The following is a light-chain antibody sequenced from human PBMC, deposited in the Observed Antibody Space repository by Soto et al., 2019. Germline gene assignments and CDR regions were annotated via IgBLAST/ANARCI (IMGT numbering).Light chain of an antibody. CDR3: CSYAGSVV. CDR1: SSDVGSYNL. Sequence: QSVLTQPASVSGSPGQSITISCTGTSSDVGSYNLVSWYQQHPGKAPKLLIYEGSKRPSGVSNRFSGSKSSNTASLTIPGLQAEDEADYYCCSYAGSVVFGGGTQLTVL. V-gene: IGLV2-23*01. CDR2: EGS. J-gene: IGLJ2*01.